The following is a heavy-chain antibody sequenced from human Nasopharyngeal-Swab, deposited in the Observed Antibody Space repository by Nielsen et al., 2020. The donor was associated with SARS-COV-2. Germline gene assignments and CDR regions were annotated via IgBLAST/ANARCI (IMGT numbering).Heavy chain of an antibody. J-gene: IGHJ4*02. D-gene: IGHD3-16*01. V-gene: IGHV3-74*01. Sequence: GESLKISCAASGFTFSSYWMHWVRQPPGKGLVWVSRINSDGSSTNYADSVKGRFTISRDNAKNTLYLQMNSLRAEDTAVYYCARDGVDYGDYWGQGTLVTVSS. CDR3: ARDGVDYGDY. CDR2: INSDGSST. CDR1: GFTFSSYW.